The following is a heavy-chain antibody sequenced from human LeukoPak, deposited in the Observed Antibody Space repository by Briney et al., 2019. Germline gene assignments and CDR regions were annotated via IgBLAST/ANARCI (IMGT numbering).Heavy chain of an antibody. CDR3: ASLPVRYYDGSGYLDY. V-gene: IGHV5-51*01. CDR2: IYPGDSDT. D-gene: IGHD3-22*01. CDR1: GYSFTNYW. Sequence: GESLKISCKGSGYSFTNYWIGLVRQMPGKGLEWMGIIYPGDSDTRYSPSFQGQVTIPADKSISTAHLQWSSLKASDTAMYYCASLPVRYYDGSGYLDYWGQGTLVTVSS. J-gene: IGHJ4*02.